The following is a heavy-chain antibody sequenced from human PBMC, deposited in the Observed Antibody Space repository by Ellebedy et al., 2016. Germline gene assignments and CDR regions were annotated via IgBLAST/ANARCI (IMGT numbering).Heavy chain of an antibody. J-gene: IGHJ4*02. CDR3: AKDEDFWSGRHFDY. CDR1: GFTFDDYG. CDR2: ISGSGGST. Sequence: GGSLRLXCAASGFTFDDYGMSWVRQAPGKGLEWVSAISGSGGSTYYADSVKGRFTISRDNSKNTLYLQMNSLRAEDTAVYYCAKDEDFWSGRHFDYWGQGTLVTVSS. D-gene: IGHD3-3*01. V-gene: IGHV3-23*01.